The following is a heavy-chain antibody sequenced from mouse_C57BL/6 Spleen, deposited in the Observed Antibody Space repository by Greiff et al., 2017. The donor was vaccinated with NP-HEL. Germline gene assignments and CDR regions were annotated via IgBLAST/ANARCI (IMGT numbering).Heavy chain of an antibody. Sequence: QVQLQQSGPELVKPGASVKISCKASGYAFSSSWMNWVKQRPGKGLEWIGRIYPGDGDTNYNGKFKGKATLTADKSSSTAYMQLSSLTSEDSAVYFCARYPPQRGVDYWGQGTTLTVSS. V-gene: IGHV1-82*01. CDR1: GYAFSSSW. J-gene: IGHJ2*01. CDR2: IYPGDGDT. CDR3: ARYPPQRGVDY.